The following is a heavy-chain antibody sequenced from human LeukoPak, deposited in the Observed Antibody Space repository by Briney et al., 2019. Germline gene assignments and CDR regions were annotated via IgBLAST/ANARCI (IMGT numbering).Heavy chain of an antibody. Sequence: PGGSLRLSCAASGFTVSSHYMSWVRQAPGKGLEWVSLIYSGGGTYYAASVKGRVTISRDNSKNTLYLQMNSLRVEDTAVYYCARVDPRSSLFDSWGQGTLVTVSS. V-gene: IGHV3-66*01. CDR1: GFTVSSHY. J-gene: IGHJ4*02. CDR2: IYSGGGT. CDR3: ARVDPRSSLFDS.